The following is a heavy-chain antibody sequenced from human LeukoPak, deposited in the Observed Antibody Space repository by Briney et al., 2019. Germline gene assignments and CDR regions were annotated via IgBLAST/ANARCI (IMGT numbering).Heavy chain of an antibody. V-gene: IGHV4-39*01. CDR1: GGSISSPSYS. J-gene: IGHJ5*02. CDR2: FYYSDTT. Sequence: SETLSLTCTVSGGSISSPSYSWSWIRRPPGKGLEWIGSFYYSDTTYYNPSFKSRVTISVDASKNQFSLKLSSVTAADTAVYYCARHTYWGYQVSWGQGSLVIVSS. D-gene: IGHD2-8*02. CDR3: ARHTYWGYQVS.